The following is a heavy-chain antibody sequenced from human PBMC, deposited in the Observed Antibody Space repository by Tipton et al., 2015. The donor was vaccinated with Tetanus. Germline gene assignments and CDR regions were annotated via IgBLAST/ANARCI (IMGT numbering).Heavy chain of an antibody. CDR2: ISSSGSYT. CDR1: GFIFSSCG. J-gene: IGHJ4*02. V-gene: IGHV3-21*01. D-gene: IGHD2-21*02. Sequence: SLRLSCAASGFIFSSCGMSWVRQAPGKGLEWVSFISSSGSYTYYAGSLRGRFFISRDNAKNSLSLQMDGLRAEDTAVYYCARGMAEASNCGGDCYSDYWGQGTLVSVSS. CDR3: ARGMAEASNCGGDCYSDY.